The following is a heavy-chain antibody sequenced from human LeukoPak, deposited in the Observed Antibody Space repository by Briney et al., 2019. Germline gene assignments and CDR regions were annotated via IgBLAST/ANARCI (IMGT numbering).Heavy chain of an antibody. J-gene: IGHJ5*02. CDR3: TKDLSGSDWVADL. D-gene: IGHD1-26*01. CDR2: ISGSGGST. Sequence: PGGSLRLSCAASGFTFSSYAMSWVRQAPGKGLEWVSAISGSGGSTYYADSVKGRFTISRDNAQNTVDLRMRSRRAEDTARYYCTKDLSGSDWVADLWGQGTLVTVSS. V-gene: IGHV3-23*01. CDR1: GFTFSSYA.